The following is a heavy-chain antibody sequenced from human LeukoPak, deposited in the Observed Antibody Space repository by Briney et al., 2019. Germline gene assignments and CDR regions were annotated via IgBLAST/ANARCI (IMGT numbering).Heavy chain of an antibody. CDR1: GYTFTSYD. Sequence: ASVKVSCKASGYTFTSYDINWVRQATGQGLEWMGWMNPNSGNTGYAQKFQGRVTMTRNTSISTAYMELSSLRSEDTAVYYCANPPLIDYSNYYYYGMDVWGQGTTVTVSS. D-gene: IGHD4-4*01. CDR3: ANPPLIDYSNYYYYGMDV. CDR2: MNPNSGNT. J-gene: IGHJ6*02. V-gene: IGHV1-8*01.